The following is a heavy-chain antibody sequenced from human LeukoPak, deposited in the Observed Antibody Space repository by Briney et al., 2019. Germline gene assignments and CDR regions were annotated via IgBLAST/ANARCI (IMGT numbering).Heavy chain of an antibody. J-gene: IGHJ4*02. D-gene: IGHD3-3*01. V-gene: IGHV4-4*07. Sequence: SETLSLTCTVSGGSISSYYWSWIRQPPGKGLEWIGRIYTSGSTNYNPSLKSRVTLSVDTSKNQFSLNLTSVTAADTAVYYCAREVPNSGYSTRAIDSWGQGTLVTVSS. CDR2: IYTSGST. CDR1: GGSISSYY. CDR3: AREVPNSGYSTRAIDS.